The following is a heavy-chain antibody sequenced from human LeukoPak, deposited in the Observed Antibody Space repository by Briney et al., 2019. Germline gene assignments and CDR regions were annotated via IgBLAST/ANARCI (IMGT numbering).Heavy chain of an antibody. CDR3: ARSGDTASWGYYYYYYMDV. D-gene: IGHD5-18*01. CDR2: IIPIFGTA. J-gene: IGHJ6*03. V-gene: IGHV1-69*13. Sequence: SVKVSCKASGGTFSSYAISWVRQAPGQGLEWMGGIIPIFGTANYAQKFQGRVTITADESTSTAYMELSSLRSEDTAVYYCARSGDTASWGYYYYYYMDVWGKWTTVTVSS. CDR1: GGTFSSYA.